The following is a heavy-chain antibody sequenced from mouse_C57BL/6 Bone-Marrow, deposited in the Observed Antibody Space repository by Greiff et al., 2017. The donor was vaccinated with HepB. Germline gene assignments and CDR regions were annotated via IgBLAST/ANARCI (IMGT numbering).Heavy chain of an antibody. D-gene: IGHD3-2*02. J-gene: IGHJ3*01. CDR3: ERGDSSGYWFAY. V-gene: IGHV5-4*03. Sequence: EVMLVESGGGLVQPGGSLKLSCAASGFTFSSYAMSWVRQTPEKRLEWVATISDGGSDNYEPDNVKGRITISRDNAKNNLYMQMSHLKSEDTAMYYGERGDSSGYWFAYWGQGTLVTVSA. CDR1: GFTFSSYA. CDR2: ISDGGSDN.